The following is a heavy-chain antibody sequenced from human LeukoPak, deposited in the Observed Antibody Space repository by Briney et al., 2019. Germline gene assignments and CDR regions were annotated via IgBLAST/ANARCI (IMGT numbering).Heavy chain of an antibody. J-gene: IGHJ6*02. D-gene: IGHD3-10*01. CDR2: IIPIFGTA. CDR3: ARHYGSGSWTESYYGMDV. Sequence: GASVKVSCKASGGTFSSYAISWVRQAPGQGLEWMGGIIPIFGTANYAQKFQGRVTITADESTSTAYMELSSLRSEDTAVYYCARHYGSGSWTESYYGMDVWGQGTTVTVSS. CDR1: GGTFSSYA. V-gene: IGHV1-69*13.